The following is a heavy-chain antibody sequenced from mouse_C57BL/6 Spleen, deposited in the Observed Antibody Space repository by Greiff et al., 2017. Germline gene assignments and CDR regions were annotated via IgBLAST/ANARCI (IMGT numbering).Heavy chain of an antibody. V-gene: IGHV1-66*01. Sequence: VKLMESGPELVKPGASVKISCKASGYSFTSYYIHWVKQRPGQGLEWIGWIYPGSGNTKYNEKFKGKATLTADTSSSTAYMQLSSLTAEDSAVYYCARTSGAWFADWGQGTLVTVSA. CDR3: ARTSGAWFAD. CDR1: GYSFTSYY. CDR2: IYPGSGNT. J-gene: IGHJ3*01.